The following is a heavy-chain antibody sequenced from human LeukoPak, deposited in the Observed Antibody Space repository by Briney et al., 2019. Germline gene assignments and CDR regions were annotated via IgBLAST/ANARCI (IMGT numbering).Heavy chain of an antibody. D-gene: IGHD3-22*01. V-gene: IGHV1-24*01. CDR2: FDPEDGET. Sequence: ASVKVSCKVSGYTLTELSMHWVRQAPGKGLEWMGGFDPEDGETIYAQKFQDRVTMTTDTSTSTAYMELRSLRSDDTAVYYCARTNVYYYASSDYYPYFDYWAQGTLVTVSS. CDR1: GYTLTELS. CDR3: ARTNVYYYASSDYYPYFDY. J-gene: IGHJ4*02.